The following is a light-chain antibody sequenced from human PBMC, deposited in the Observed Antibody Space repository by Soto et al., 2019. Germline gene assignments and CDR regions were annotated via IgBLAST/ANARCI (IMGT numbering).Light chain of an antibody. CDR3: QQAASFPIP. CDR1: QSVLYSSNNNNW. V-gene: IGKV1-12*01. CDR2: TGS. Sequence: RTQSTASLAVSLGERATINCRSGQSVLYSSNNNNWLAWYQQKPGKAPNLLIYTGSSLQSGVPSRFSGSGSGTDFTLTINSLQPEDFATYYCQQAASFPIPFGQGTLLAI. J-gene: IGKJ5*01.